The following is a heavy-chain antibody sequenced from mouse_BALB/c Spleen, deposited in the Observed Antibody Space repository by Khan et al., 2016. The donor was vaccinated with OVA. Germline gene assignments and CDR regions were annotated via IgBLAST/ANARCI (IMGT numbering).Heavy chain of an antibody. CDR3: ERGGYGGFAY. CDR1: GYTFSSYW. D-gene: IGHD2-2*01. J-gene: IGHJ3*01. Sequence: QVQLKQSGAELMKPGASVKISCKATGYTFSSYWIEWVKQRPGHGLEWIGDILPGSGNTNYNEKFRGKATFTADTSSNTAYMQLSSLTSEDSAVYYCERGGYGGFAYWGQGTLVTVSA. V-gene: IGHV1-9*01. CDR2: ILPGSGNT.